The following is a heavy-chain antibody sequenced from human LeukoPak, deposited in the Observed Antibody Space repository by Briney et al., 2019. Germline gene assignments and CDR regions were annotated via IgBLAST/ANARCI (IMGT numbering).Heavy chain of an antibody. CDR2: IYYSGST. Sequence: SETLSLTCTVSGGSISNYYWNWIRQPPGKGLEWIGYIYYSGSTNYNPSLKSRVTISVDTSKNQFSLKLTSVTAADTAVYYCARGQSGPHDYWGQGTLVTVSS. CDR1: GGSISNYY. V-gene: IGHV4-59*01. CDR3: ARGQSGPHDY. J-gene: IGHJ4*02. D-gene: IGHD3-10*01.